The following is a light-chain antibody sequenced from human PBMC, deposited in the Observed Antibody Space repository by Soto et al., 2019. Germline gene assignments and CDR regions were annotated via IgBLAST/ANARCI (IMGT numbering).Light chain of an antibody. CDR1: SSDVGGYNY. J-gene: IGLJ1*01. CDR2: DVS. Sequence: QSALTQPRSVSGSPGQSVTISCTGTSSDVGGYNYVSWYQQYPGKAPKLIIYDVSKRPSGVPDRFSGSKSGNTASLTISGLQAEDEADYYCTSYRSTSTRYVFGTGTKVTVL. V-gene: IGLV2-11*01. CDR3: TSYRSTSTRYV.